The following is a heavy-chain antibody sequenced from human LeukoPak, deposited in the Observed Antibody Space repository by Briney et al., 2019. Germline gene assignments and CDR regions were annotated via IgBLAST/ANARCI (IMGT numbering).Heavy chain of an antibody. D-gene: IGHD3-10*01. CDR1: GFSFSDAW. V-gene: IGHV3-15*04. CDR2: IESRTDGGTT. J-gene: IGHJ4*02. CDR3: TTYGSGRKFDY. Sequence: PGGSLRLSCAASGFSFSDAWMSWVRQIPGKGLEWVGRIESRTDGGTTDYAAPVKGRFTISRDDSTNTLYLQMNSLKSEDTAVYYCTTYGSGRKFDYWGQGILVTVSS.